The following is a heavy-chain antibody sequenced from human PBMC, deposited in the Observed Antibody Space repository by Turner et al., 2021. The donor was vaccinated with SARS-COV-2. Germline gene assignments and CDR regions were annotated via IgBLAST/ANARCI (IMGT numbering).Heavy chain of an antibody. CDR3: AGEEVVFRASHTLYYYGMDV. CDR1: GGSISSSSYY. D-gene: IGHD3-22*01. V-gene: IGHV4-39*01. J-gene: IGHJ6*02. CDR2: IYYSGST. Sequence: QLQLQESGPGLVKPSETLSLTCTVSGGSISSSSYYWGWIRPPPGKGLEWIGSIYYSGSTNYNPSLKSRVTISVDTSKNQFSLKLSSVTAADTAVYYCAGEEVVFRASHTLYYYGMDVWGQGTTVTVSS.